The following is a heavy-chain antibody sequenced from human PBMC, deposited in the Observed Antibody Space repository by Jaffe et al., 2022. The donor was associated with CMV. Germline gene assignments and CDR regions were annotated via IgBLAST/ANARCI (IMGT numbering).Heavy chain of an antibody. CDR3: ASILQPHAYCSSTSCPDY. Sequence: QVQLQESGPGLVKPSETLSLTCTVSGGSISSYYWSWIRQPPGKGLEWIGYIYYSGSTNYNPSLKSRVTISVDTSKNQFSLKLSSVTAADTAVYYCASILQPHAYCSSTSCPDYWGQGTLVTVSS. J-gene: IGHJ4*02. D-gene: IGHD2-2*01. V-gene: IGHV4-59*08. CDR2: IYYSGST. CDR1: GGSISSYY.